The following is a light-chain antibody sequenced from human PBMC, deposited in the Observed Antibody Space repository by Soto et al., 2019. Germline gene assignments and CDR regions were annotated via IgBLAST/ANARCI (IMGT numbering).Light chain of an antibody. V-gene: IGLV1-47*02. J-gene: IGLJ1*01. Sequence: QSVLTQSPSASGAPGQTIIISCSGSSSNIGTNAVYRYQQLPGSAPTLLVHSNDQRPFGVPHRFSGSRSGTSASLAVSGLRSEDEADYYCSAWDDALAAYVFGTGTKVTVL. CDR3: SAWDDALAAYV. CDR1: SSNIGTNA. CDR2: SND.